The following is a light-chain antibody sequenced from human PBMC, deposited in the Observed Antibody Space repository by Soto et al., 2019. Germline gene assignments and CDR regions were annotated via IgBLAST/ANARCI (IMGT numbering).Light chain of an antibody. J-gene: IGKJ1*01. CDR1: QSISDY. Sequence: KMTQSPSTLSASVGDRVIITCRASQSISDYLAWYQQKPGKAPKLLIYDASTLESGVPARFSGGDSGTEFTLTISSLQPDDFTTFYCQQYNSYPWTFGQGTKVAIK. CDR2: DAS. CDR3: QQYNSYPWT. V-gene: IGKV1-5*01.